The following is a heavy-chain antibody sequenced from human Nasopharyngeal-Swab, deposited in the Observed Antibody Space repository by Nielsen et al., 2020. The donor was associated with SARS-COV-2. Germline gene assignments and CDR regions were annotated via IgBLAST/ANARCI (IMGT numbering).Heavy chain of an antibody. CDR3: AEDGGDGGPFDY. CDR2: ISGSGGST. J-gene: IGHJ4*02. D-gene: IGHD2-15*01. Sequence: VRQAPGKGLEWVSAISGSGGSTYYADSVKGRFTISRDNSKNTLYLQMNSLRAEDTAVYYCAEDGGDGGPFDYWGQGTLVTVSS. V-gene: IGHV3-23*01.